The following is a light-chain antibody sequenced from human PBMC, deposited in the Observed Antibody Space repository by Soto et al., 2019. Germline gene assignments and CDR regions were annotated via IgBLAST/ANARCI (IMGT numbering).Light chain of an antibody. CDR1: QSISSH. CDR3: QQYNNWPLT. CDR2: GAS. V-gene: IGKV3-15*01. Sequence: ETLMTQSPATLSLSPGERATLSCRASQSISSHLAWYQQKPGQAPWLLIYGASTRATGIPASFSGSYSGTEFTLTISSLQSEDFAIYYCQQYNNWPLTFGGGTKVEIK. J-gene: IGKJ4*01.